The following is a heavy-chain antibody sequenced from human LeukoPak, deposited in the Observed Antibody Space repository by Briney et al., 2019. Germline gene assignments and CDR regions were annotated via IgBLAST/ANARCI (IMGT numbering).Heavy chain of an antibody. V-gene: IGHV1-69*13. CDR3: ARGGDYYDRNWFDP. D-gene: IGHD3-22*01. J-gene: IGHJ5*02. CDR2: IIPIFGTA. CDR1: GYTFTAYY. Sequence: SVKVSCKASGYTFTAYYIHWVRQAPGQGLEWMGGIIPIFGTANYAQKFQGRVTITADESTSTAYMELSSLRSEDTAVYYCARGGDYYDRNWFDPWGQGTLVTVSS.